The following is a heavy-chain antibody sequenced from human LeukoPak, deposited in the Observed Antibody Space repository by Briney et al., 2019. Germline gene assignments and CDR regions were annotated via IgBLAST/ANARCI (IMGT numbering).Heavy chain of an antibody. CDR1: GFTFSSYG. D-gene: IGHD3-22*01. Sequence: PGGSLRPSCAASGFTFSSYGMHWVRQAPGKGLEWVAFIRYDGSNKYYADSVKGRFTISRDNSKNTLYLQMNSLRAEDTAVYYCAKGGYYDSSGVEYWGQGTLVTVSS. V-gene: IGHV3-30*02. CDR2: IRYDGSNK. J-gene: IGHJ4*02. CDR3: AKGGYYDSSGVEY.